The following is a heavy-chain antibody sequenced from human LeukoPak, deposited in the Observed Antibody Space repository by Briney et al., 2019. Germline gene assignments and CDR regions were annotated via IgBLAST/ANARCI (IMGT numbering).Heavy chain of an antibody. D-gene: IGHD6-13*01. CDR2: MYHSGST. V-gene: IGHV4-38-2*02. Sequence: SETLSLICTVSGYSIGSGYYWGWIRQPPGKGPEWIGSMYHSGSTYYNPPLESRVTISVDTSKNQFSLKLSSVTAADTAVYYCARTYRRGAAANYFDYWGQGTLVTVSS. CDR1: GYSIGSGYY. CDR3: ARTYRRGAAANYFDY. J-gene: IGHJ4*02.